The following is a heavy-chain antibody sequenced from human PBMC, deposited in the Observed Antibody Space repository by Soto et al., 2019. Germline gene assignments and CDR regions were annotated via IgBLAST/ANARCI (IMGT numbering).Heavy chain of an antibody. CDR3: ARVGPARYGMDV. J-gene: IGHJ6*02. Sequence: SVKVSCKASGGTFSSYAISWVRQAPGQGLEWMGGIIPIFGTANYAQKFQGRVTITADESTSTAYMELSSLRSEDTAVYYCARVGPARYGMDVWGQGTTVTISS. CDR2: IIPIFGTA. CDR1: GGTFSSYA. V-gene: IGHV1-69*13.